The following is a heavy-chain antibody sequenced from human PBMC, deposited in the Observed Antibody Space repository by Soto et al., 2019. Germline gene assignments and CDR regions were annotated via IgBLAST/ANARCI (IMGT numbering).Heavy chain of an antibody. CDR1: GGSISSGGYY. V-gene: IGHV4-31*03. CDR2: IYYSGST. CDR3: ARDPIAAAGTFDY. J-gene: IGHJ4*02. Sequence: ASETLSLTCTVSGGSISSGGYYWSWIRQHPGKGLEWIGYIYYSGSTYYNPSLKSRVTISVDTSKNQFSLKLSSVTAADTAVYYCARDPIAAAGTFDYWGQGTLVTVSS. D-gene: IGHD6-13*01.